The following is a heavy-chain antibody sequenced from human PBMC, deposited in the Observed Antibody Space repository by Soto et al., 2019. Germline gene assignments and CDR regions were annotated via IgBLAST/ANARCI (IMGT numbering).Heavy chain of an antibody. J-gene: IGHJ4*02. V-gene: IGHV1-2*02. D-gene: IGHD2-21*02. CDR2: INPNSGGT. CDR3: ARDGDIVVVTAIRPFDY. Sequence: ASVKVSCKASGYTFTGYYMHWVRQAPGQGLEWMGRINPNSGGTNYAQKFQGRVTMTRDTSISTAYMELSRLRSDDTAVYYCARDGDIVVVTAIRPFDYWGQGTLVTVSS. CDR1: GYTFTGYY.